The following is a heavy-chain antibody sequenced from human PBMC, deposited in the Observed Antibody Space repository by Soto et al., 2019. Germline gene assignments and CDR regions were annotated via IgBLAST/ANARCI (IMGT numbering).Heavy chain of an antibody. CDR2: IIPIFDTA. CDR1: GGTFSSYA. J-gene: IGHJ3*02. V-gene: IGHV1-69*12. CDR3: ARSRTGGYCISTSCYAGLDAFDI. Sequence: QVQLVQSGAEVKKPGSSVKVSCKASGGTFSSYAISWVRQAPGQGLEWMGGIIPIFDTANYAQKFQGRVTITADESTSTADMELSSLRSEDTAVYYCARSRTGGYCISTSCYAGLDAFDIWGQGTMVTVSS. D-gene: IGHD2-2*01.